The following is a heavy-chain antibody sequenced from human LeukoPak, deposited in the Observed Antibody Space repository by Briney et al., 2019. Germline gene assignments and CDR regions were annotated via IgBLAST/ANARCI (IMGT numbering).Heavy chain of an antibody. CDR1: GFTFSSYS. Sequence: GGSLRLSCAASGFTFSSYSMNWARQAPGKGLEWVSSISSSSSYIYYADSVKGRFTISRDNAKNSLYLQMNSLRAEDTAVYYCARTKLPRDSSGWYVWGQGTLVTVSS. D-gene: IGHD6-19*01. J-gene: IGHJ4*02. CDR2: ISSSSSYI. V-gene: IGHV3-21*01. CDR3: ARTKLPRDSSGWYV.